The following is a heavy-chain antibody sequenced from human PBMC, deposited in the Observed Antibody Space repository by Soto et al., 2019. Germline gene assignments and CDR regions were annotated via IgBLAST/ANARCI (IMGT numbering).Heavy chain of an antibody. Sequence: GGSLRLSCAASGFTFSSYAMSWVRQAPGKGLEWVSAISGSGGSTYYADSVKGRFTISRDNSKNTLYLQMNSLRAEDTAVYYCAKEEYDFWRRLYGMDVWGQGTTVTVSS. D-gene: IGHD3-3*01. CDR2: ISGSGGST. V-gene: IGHV3-23*01. CDR1: GFTFSSYA. CDR3: AKEEYDFWRRLYGMDV. J-gene: IGHJ6*02.